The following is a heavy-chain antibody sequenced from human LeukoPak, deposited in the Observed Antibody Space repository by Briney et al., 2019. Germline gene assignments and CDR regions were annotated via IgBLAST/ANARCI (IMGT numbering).Heavy chain of an antibody. CDR1: GFTFSSYA. V-gene: IGHV3-23*01. CDR2: ISGSGGST. D-gene: IGHD3-3*01. Sequence: PGGSLRLSCAASGFTFSSYAMSWVRQAPGKGLEWVSAISGSGGSTYYADSVKGRFTISRDNSKNTVYLQTDSLRAEDTALYYCAKDRDYLFWSGYFYWGQGTLVTVS. CDR3: AKDRDYLFWSGYFY. J-gene: IGHJ4*02.